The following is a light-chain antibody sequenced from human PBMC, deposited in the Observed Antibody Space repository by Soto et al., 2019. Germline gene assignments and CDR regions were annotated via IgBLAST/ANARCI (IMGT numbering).Light chain of an antibody. Sequence: QSVLTQPDSVSGSTGQSITISCTGTSSDVGGYNYVSWYQHHPGKAPKVLLYEVSSRPSGVSNRFSGSKSGDTASLIIAGLHAEDEADYYCGSYTSGGTLVFGGGTQLTVL. CDR2: EVS. V-gene: IGLV2-14*01. CDR3: GSYTSGGTLV. J-gene: IGLJ7*01. CDR1: SSDVGGYNY.